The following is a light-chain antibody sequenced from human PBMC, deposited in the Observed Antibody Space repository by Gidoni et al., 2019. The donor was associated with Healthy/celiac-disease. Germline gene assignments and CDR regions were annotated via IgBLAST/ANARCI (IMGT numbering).Light chain of an antibody. CDR2: WAS. V-gene: IGKV4-1*01. CDR3: QQYDSTPST. Sequence: DIVMTQSPDSLSVSLGERATINCKSSQSVLYSSNNKNYLAWYQQKPGQPPKLLIYWASTRDSGVPDRFSGSGSGTDFTLTISSLQAEDVAVYYCQQYDSTPSTFGQXTKVEIK. J-gene: IGKJ1*01. CDR1: QSVLYSSNNKNY.